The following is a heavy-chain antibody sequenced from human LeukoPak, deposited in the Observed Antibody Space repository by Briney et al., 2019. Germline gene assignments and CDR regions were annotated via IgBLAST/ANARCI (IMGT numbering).Heavy chain of an antibody. CDR3: ATSSGSYYY. D-gene: IGHD1-26*01. Sequence: SETLSLTCTVSGGSISNYYWSWIRQPPGKGLEWIGYIYYSGSTNYNPSLKSRVTISVDTSKNQFSLKLSSVTAADTAVYYCATSSGSYYYWGQGTLVTVSS. J-gene: IGHJ4*02. CDR1: GGSISNYY. V-gene: IGHV4-59*08. CDR2: IYYSGST.